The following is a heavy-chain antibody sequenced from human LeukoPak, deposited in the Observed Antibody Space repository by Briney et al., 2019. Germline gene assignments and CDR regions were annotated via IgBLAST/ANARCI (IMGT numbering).Heavy chain of an antibody. CDR1: GFTFSSYS. J-gene: IGHJ3*02. CDR3: ARGLWGVAGRGDAFDI. D-gene: IGHD6-19*01. Sequence: KTGGSLRLSCAASGFTFSSYSVNWVRQAPGKGLEWVSSISTSSSYIYYIDSVKGRFTISRDNAKRSLYLQMNSLRAEDTAVYYCARGLWGVAGRGDAFDIWGQGTMVTVSS. CDR2: ISTSSSYI. V-gene: IGHV3-21*01.